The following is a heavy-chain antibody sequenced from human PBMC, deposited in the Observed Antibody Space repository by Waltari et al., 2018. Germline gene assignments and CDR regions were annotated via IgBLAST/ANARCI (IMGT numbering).Heavy chain of an antibody. J-gene: IGHJ4*02. CDR2: IYPRDSDT. Sequence: EVQLVQSGVEVKKPGESLKVSCEASGYSFTSFWIGWVRQMPEKGLAWLGVIYPRDSDTRYSPSFQGQVTISADKSISTAYLQWSSLKASDTAMYYCARLPLKAGYDLYYFDYWGQGTLVTVSS. CDR1: GYSFTSFW. V-gene: IGHV5-51*01. D-gene: IGHD5-12*01. CDR3: ARLPLKAGYDLYYFDY.